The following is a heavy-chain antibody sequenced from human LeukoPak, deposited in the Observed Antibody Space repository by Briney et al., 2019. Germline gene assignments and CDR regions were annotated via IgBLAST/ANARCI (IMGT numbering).Heavy chain of an antibody. D-gene: IGHD3-3*01. J-gene: IGHJ4*02. CDR2: INPNTGGT. Sequence: ASVKVSCKASGYAFTGYNMHSVRQAPGQGLECRGRINPNTGGTKYAQKFQGRVTMTRDTSISTAYMELSSLRSDDTAVYYCAREAIFGVVTNSFDYWGQGTQVTVSS. CDR1: GYAFTGYN. V-gene: IGHV1-2*02. CDR3: AREAIFGVVTNSFDY.